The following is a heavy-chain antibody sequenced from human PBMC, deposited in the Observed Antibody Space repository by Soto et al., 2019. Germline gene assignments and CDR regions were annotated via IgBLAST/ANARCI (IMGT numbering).Heavy chain of an antibody. V-gene: IGHV4-30-2*01. J-gene: IGHJ6*01. Sequence: QLQLQESGSGLVKPSQTLSLTCAVSGGSISSGGYSWSWIRQPPGKGLEWIGYIYHSGSTYYNPSLKSRVTISVDRSKNQFSLKLSSVTAADTAVYYCARQRRYCSSTSCYPSYYYYYGMDVW. CDR1: GGSISSGGYS. D-gene: IGHD2-2*01. CDR3: ARQRRYCSSTSCYPSYYYYYGMDV. CDR2: IYHSGST.